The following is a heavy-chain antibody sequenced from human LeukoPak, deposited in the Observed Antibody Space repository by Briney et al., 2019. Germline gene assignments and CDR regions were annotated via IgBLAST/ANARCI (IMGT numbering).Heavy chain of an antibody. CDR2: IYYSGST. Sequence: SETLSLTCTVSGGSLIGYYLSWIRQPPGKGLEWIGSIYYSGSTNYNPSLKGRVTISVETSKNQFSLKLSSVTAADTAVYYCARYANSPYYYYAMDVWGQGTTVTVSS. J-gene: IGHJ6*02. CDR1: GGSLIGYY. V-gene: IGHV4-59*12. D-gene: IGHD4/OR15-4a*01. CDR3: ARYANSPYYYYAMDV.